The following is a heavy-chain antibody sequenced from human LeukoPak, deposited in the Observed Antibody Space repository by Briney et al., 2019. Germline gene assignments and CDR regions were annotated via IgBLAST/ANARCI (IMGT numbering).Heavy chain of an antibody. CDR2: ISGSGGST. D-gene: IGHD2-2*01. CDR3: AKSTYTDVGYCSSTACYLGS. J-gene: IGHJ5*02. CDR1: GFTFSSYA. V-gene: IGHV3-23*01. Sequence: GGSLRLSCAASGFTFSSYAMSWVRQAPGKGLEWVSAISGSGGSTYYADSVKGRFTISRDNSKNTLYLQMNSLRAEDTAVYYCAKSTYTDVGYCSSTACYLGSWGQGTLVTVSS.